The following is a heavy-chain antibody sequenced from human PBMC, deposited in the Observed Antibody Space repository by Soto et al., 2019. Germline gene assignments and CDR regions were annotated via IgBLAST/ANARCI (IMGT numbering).Heavy chain of an antibody. D-gene: IGHD3-10*01. J-gene: IGHJ6*02. Sequence: QVQLQESGPGLVKSSQTLSLTCTVSGGSISSDGNYWSWIRQHPGKALEWIGYIYYSGSTTYNPSLKSRVTISVDTSKNKFSLKLNSVTAADTAVYYCARARMVRGIIYYYGMDVWGQGTTVTVSS. CDR1: GGSISSDGNY. V-gene: IGHV4-31*03. CDR3: ARARMVRGIIYYYGMDV. CDR2: IYYSGST.